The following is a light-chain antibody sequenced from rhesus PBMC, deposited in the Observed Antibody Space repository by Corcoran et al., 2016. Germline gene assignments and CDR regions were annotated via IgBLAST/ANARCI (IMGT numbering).Light chain of an antibody. J-gene: IGKJ2*01. CDR3: KQSSKFYS. Sequence: ETVVTQSPATLSLSAGERATLSCRASQRVGSYLAWYQQKPGQAPRLLVYGASSRATGIPDRFSGSGAGTELTLTISRLEPEDVGIYYCKQSSKFYSFGQGTKVEI. CDR1: QRVGSY. V-gene: IGKV3-24*04. CDR2: GAS.